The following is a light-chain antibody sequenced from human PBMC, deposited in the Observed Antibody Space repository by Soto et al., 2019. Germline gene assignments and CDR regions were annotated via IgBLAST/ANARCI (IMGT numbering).Light chain of an antibody. CDR3: QHLNTYPIT. CDR2: AAS. CDR1: QDISTH. Sequence: RDSQDISTHLAWFAQKPGRAPQLLIYAASTLHSGVPSRFSGSGSGTDFTLTISSLQPEDFATYYCQHLNTYPITFGPGTRLEIK. J-gene: IGKJ5*01. V-gene: IGKV1-9*01.